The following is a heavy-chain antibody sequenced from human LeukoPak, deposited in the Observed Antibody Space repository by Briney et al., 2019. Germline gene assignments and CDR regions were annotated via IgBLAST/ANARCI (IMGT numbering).Heavy chain of an antibody. V-gene: IGHV3-7*01. CDR2: IKPDGSEE. CDR3: ARGHYGLDV. Sequence: TGGSLRLSCAASGFTFSRYWMSWVRQAPGKGLEWVAHIKPDGSEEYYVDSVKGRFTISRDNAKNSLFLQMNSLRAEDTAVYYCARGHYGLDVWGQGTTITVSS. J-gene: IGHJ6*02. CDR1: GFTFSRYW.